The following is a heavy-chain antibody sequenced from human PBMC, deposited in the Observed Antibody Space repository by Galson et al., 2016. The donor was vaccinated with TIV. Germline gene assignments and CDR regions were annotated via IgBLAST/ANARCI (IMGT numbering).Heavy chain of an antibody. CDR3: ANRGLKVYMTNFWYYMDV. D-gene: IGHD1-14*01. J-gene: IGHJ6*03. CDR2: IQVDGSDK. V-gene: IGHV3-30*02. Sequence: SLRLSCAASRFMFSGNGIHWVRQAPGKGLQWVAFIQVDGSDKYYADSVKGRFAISRDNSKNTLYLQMRTLKTDDTAVYYCANRGLKVYMTNFWYYMDVWGKGTTVTVS. CDR1: RFMFSGNG.